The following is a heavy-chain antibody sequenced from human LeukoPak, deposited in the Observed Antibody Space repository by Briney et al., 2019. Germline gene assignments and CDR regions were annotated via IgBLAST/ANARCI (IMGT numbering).Heavy chain of an antibody. V-gene: IGHV4-38-2*01. Sequence: PSETLSLTCAVSGYSISSGYHWGWIRQPPGKGLEWIGYIYHSGTTRYNPSLKSRLTILVDTSRNQSSLILRSVTAADTAVYYCGRYGATFDLRGRGTMVTASS. D-gene: IGHD1-26*01. J-gene: IGHJ2*01. CDR3: GRYGATFDL. CDR1: GYSISSGYH. CDR2: IYHSGTT.